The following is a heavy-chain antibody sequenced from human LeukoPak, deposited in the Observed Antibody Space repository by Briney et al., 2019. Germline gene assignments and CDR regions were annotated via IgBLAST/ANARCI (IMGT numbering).Heavy chain of an antibody. Sequence: PSETLSLTCTVSGGSISSGGYYWRWIRQPPGKGLEWIGYIYHSGSTYYNPSLKSRVTISVDRSKNQFSLKLSSVTAADTAVYYCARDSVGATTIAYWGQGTLVTVSS. CDR3: ARDSVGATTIAY. V-gene: IGHV4-30-2*01. J-gene: IGHJ4*02. D-gene: IGHD1-26*01. CDR2: IYHSGST. CDR1: GGSISSGGYY.